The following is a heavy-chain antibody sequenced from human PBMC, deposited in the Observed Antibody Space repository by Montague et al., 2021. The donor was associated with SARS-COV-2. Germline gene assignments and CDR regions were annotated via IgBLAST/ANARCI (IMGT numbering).Heavy chain of an antibody. CDR3: ARPPTFYYESSGYYSN. Sequence: SLRLSCAASGFALSDYYMAWIRQAPGKGLEWLAYISHSSNTIAYADSVKGRFTISRDNANNSVHPHMTNLRVEDTAVYYCARPPTFYYESSGYYSNWGQGAQVTVTS. CDR2: ISHSSNTI. V-gene: IGHV3-11*01. D-gene: IGHD3-22*01. CDR1: GFALSDYY. J-gene: IGHJ4*02.